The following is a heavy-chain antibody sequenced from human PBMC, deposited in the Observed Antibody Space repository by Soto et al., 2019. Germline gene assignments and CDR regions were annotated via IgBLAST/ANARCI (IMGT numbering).Heavy chain of an antibody. J-gene: IGHJ4*02. Sequence: QVQLQESGPGLVKPSETLSLTCTVSAASFSKYYWTWIRQPPGKGLEWIGYIYFNGNTNYNPSLTRRVTISVDTSKKQISLNLTSVTDADTAVYFCASVTFGGVVLAHWGQGTLVTVSS. CDR1: AASFSKYY. CDR2: IYFNGNT. CDR3: ASVTFGGVVLAH. V-gene: IGHV4-59*13. D-gene: IGHD3-16*01.